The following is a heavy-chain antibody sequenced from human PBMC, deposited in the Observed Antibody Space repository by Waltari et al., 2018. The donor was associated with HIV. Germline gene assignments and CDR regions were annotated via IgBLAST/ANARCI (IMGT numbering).Heavy chain of an antibody. J-gene: IGHJ4*02. CDR1: GGSFSGYY. CDR2: INHSGST. V-gene: IGHV4-34*01. D-gene: IGHD5-12*01. Sequence: LTCGVYGGSFSGYYWSWIRQPPGKGLEWIGEINHSGSTNYNPSLKSRVTISVDTSKNQFSLKLSSVTAADTAVYYCARGRVDRSFDYWGQGTLVTVSS. CDR3: ARGRVDRSFDY.